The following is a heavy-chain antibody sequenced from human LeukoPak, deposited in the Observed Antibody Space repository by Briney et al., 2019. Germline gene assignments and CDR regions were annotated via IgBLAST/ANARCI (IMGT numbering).Heavy chain of an antibody. CDR2: ASFDGSNK. CDR3: ARGHGGGYYYYGMDV. CDR1: EFTFSSYT. D-gene: IGHD3-16*01. J-gene: IGHJ6*02. Sequence: GGSLRLSCAASEFTFSSYTMHWVRQAPGKGLEWVAVASFDGSNKNYADSVKGRFTISRDNSKNTLYLQMNSLRAEDTAMYYCARGHGGGYYYYGMDVWGQGTMVTVSS. V-gene: IGHV3-30-3*01.